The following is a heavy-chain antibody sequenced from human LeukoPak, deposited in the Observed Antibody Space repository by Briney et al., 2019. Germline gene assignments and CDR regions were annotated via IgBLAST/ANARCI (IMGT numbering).Heavy chain of an antibody. CDR1: GFTFSSYA. V-gene: IGHV3-23*01. CDR2: ISGSGGST. Sequence: GASLRLSCAASGFTFSSYAMSWVRQAPGKGLEWVSAISGSGGSTYYADSVKGRLTISRDNSKNTLYLQMNSLRAEDTAVYYCARPRHYGSGSYYNVDAFDVWGQGTMVTVSS. CDR3: ARPRHYGSGSYYNVDAFDV. D-gene: IGHD3-10*01. J-gene: IGHJ3*01.